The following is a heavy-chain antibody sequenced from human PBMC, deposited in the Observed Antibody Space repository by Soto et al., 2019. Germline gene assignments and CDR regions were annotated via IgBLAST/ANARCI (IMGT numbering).Heavy chain of an antibody. CDR2: IYSGGST. CDR1: GFTVSSNY. Sequence: GGFLRLSCAASGFTVSSNYMSWVRQAPGKGLEWVSVIYSGGSTYYADSVKGRFTISRDNSKNTLYLQMNSLRAEDTAVYYCARDNGNRGFDPWGQGTLVTVSS. D-gene: IGHD2-8*01. V-gene: IGHV3-53*01. J-gene: IGHJ5*02. CDR3: ARDNGNRGFDP.